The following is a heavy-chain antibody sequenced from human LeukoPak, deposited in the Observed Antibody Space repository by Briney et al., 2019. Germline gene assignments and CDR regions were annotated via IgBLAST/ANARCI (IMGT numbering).Heavy chain of an antibody. Sequence: PGGSLRLSCAASGFTFTTYAMSWVRQAPGKGLEWVSTVANSGVDTYYADSVRGWFTISRDNSRNTVYLQINSLRAEDTAVYYCAKSHSVAQRGYFDYWGQGTPVTVSS. CDR1: GFTFTTYA. D-gene: IGHD4-23*01. CDR3: AKSHSVAQRGYFDY. J-gene: IGHJ4*02. V-gene: IGHV3-23*01. CDR2: VANSGVDT.